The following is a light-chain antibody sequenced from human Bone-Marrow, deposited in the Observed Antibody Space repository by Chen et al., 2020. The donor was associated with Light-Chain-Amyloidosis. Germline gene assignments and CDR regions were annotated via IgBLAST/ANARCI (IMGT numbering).Light chain of an antibody. CDR3: GSYAGSNTVV. CDR2: EVN. J-gene: IGLJ2*01. CDR1: SSDVGNYNL. V-gene: IGLV2-23*02. Sequence: QSALTQPASVPESPGHSITISCTGSSSDVGNYNLVSWYQQHPGKAPKLMIFEVNKRPSGVSNRFSGSKSGNTASLTISGLLAEDEADYHCGSYAGSNTVVFGGGTKLTVL.